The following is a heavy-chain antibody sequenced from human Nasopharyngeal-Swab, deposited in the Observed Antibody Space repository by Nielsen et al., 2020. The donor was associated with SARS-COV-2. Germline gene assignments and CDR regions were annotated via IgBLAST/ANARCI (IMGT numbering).Heavy chain of an antibody. CDR1: GFTFSSYS. J-gene: IGHJ4*02. Sequence: GESLKISCAASGFTFSSYSMNWVRQAPGKGLEWVSSISSNSSYIYYADSVKGRFTISRDNAKNSLYLQMNSLRAEDTAVYYCARDPFSGYWGQGTLVTVSS. V-gene: IGHV3-21*01. D-gene: IGHD3-10*01. CDR3: ARDPFSGY. CDR2: ISSNSSYI.